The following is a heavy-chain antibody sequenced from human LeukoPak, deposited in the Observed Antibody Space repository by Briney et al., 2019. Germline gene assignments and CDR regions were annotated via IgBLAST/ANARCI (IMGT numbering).Heavy chain of an antibody. D-gene: IGHD6-19*01. J-gene: IGHJ4*02. CDR3: ANGLGSSGWNFDY. CDR2: ISPNTDDT. V-gene: IGHV1-2*02. CDR1: GYTFTSYY. Sequence: GASVKVSCKASGYTFTSYYIYRVRQAPGQGLEWMGWISPNTDDTNSAQRFQGRVTMTRDTSISTAYMELSRLTSDDTAVYYCANGLGSSGWNFDYWGQGTLVTVSS.